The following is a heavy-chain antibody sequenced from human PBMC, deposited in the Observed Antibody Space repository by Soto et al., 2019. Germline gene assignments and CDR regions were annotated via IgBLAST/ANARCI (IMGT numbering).Heavy chain of an antibody. D-gene: IGHD1-1*01. CDR1: GISVSTTGVG. CDR3: AHTPWSTHNWYYFDS. Sequence: QITLKESGPTLVEPRQTLTLTCTVSGISVSTTGVGVGWIRQPPGKALEWLALIYWYDDKRQSSSLRSRLTIARDTSKNQVVLTLTDVDPVDTATYYCAHTPWSTHNWYYFDSWGQGTQVTASS. J-gene: IGHJ4*02. V-gene: IGHV2-5*01. CDR2: IYWYDDK.